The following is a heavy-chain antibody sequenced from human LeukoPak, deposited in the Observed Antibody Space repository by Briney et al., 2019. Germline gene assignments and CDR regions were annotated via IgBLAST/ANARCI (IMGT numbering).Heavy chain of an antibody. CDR1: GFTLSTYA. CDR3: AKEVAAAGYFDY. V-gene: IGHV3-23*01. D-gene: IGHD6-13*01. J-gene: IGHJ4*02. CDR2: ISGSIGST. Sequence: GGSLRLSCAASGFTLSTYAMNWVRQAPGKGLVWVSAISGSIGSTYYADSVKGRFTISRDNSKNTLYLQMNSLRVEDTAIYYCAKEVAAAGYFDYWGQGTLVTVSS.